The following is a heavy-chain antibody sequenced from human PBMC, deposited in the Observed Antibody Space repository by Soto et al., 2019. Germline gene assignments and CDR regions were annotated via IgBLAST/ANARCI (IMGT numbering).Heavy chain of an antibody. J-gene: IGHJ4*02. D-gene: IGHD2-2*01. CDR1: GFTFDDYA. CDR2: ISWNSGSI. Sequence: GGSLRLSCAASGFTFDDYAMHWVLQAPGKGLEWVSGISWNSGSIGYADSVKGRFTISRDNAKNSLYLQMNSLRAEDTALYYCAKDPTVDCSSTSCYSFDYWGQGTLVTVSS. CDR3: AKDPTVDCSSTSCYSFDY. V-gene: IGHV3-9*01.